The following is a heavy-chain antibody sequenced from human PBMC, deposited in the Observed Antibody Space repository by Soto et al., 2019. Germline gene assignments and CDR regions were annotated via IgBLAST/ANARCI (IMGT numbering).Heavy chain of an antibody. D-gene: IGHD3-3*02. CDR3: GSHIRPFISMPRAFDL. J-gene: IGHJ3*01. V-gene: IGHV4-59*08. Sequence: QVQLQESSPGLVKPSETLSLTCTVSGGSISSYHWSWIRQPPGKGLGWIGYIYYSGSTSYNPSLKRRVSISVDTSKTHFPLKLTSVTAADTAADYCGSHIRPFISMPRAFDLWGQGTMVTVSS. CDR2: IYYSGST. CDR1: GGSISSYH.